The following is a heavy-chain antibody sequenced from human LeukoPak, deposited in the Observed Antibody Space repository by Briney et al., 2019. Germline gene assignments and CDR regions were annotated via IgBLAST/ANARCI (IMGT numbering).Heavy chain of an antibody. CDR3: AGIAVAGTGYYFDY. CDR1: GYTLTELS. Sequence: ASVKVSCKVSGYTLTELSMHWVRQAPGKGLEWMGGFDPEDGETIYAQKFQGRVTMTEDTSTDTAYMELSSLRSEDTAVHYCAGIAVAGTGYYFDYWGQGTLVTVSS. J-gene: IGHJ4*02. D-gene: IGHD6-19*01. V-gene: IGHV1-24*01. CDR2: FDPEDGET.